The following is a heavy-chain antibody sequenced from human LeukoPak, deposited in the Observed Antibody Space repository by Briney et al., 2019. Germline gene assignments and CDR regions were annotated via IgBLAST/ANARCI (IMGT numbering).Heavy chain of an antibody. D-gene: IGHD5-18*01. CDR1: GFTFSSYW. J-gene: IGHJ3*01. V-gene: IGHV3-7*03. CDR2: IKQDGSEK. CDR3: ARERDTAIVSSGAFDL. Sequence: GGSLRLSCAASGFTFSSYWMSWVRQAPGKGLEWVANIKQDGSEKYYVDSVKGRFTISRDNAKNSLYLKMHSLRAEDTAVYFCARERDTAIVSSGAFDLWGQGTMVTVSS.